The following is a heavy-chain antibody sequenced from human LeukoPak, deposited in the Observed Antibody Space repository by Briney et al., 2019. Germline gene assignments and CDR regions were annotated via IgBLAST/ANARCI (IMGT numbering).Heavy chain of an antibody. D-gene: IGHD5-18*01. J-gene: IGHJ4*02. CDR1: GFTFSNAC. CDR3: TTGTWIQLWLADY. Sequence: PGGSLRLSCAASGFTFSNACMSWVRQAPGKGVEWVGHIKTKTDGGTTDYAAPVKGRFTISRDDSKNTLYLQMNRLKTEDTALYYCTTGTWIQLWLADYWGQGTLVTVSS. CDR2: IKTKTDGGTT. V-gene: IGHV3-15*01.